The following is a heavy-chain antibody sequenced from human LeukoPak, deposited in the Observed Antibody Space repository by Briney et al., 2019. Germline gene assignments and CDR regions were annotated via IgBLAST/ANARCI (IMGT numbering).Heavy chain of an antibody. J-gene: IGHJ4*02. CDR2: ISAYNGNT. V-gene: IGHV1-18*01. CDR3: ARTHRLVGNMIVVVTKFDY. Sequence: ASVKVSCKASGYTFTSYGISWVRQAPGQGLEWMGWISAYNGNTNYAQKLQGRVTMTTDTSTSTAYMELRSLRSDDTAVYYCARTHRLVGNMIVVVTKFDYWGQGTLVTVSS. D-gene: IGHD3-22*01. CDR1: GYTFTSYG.